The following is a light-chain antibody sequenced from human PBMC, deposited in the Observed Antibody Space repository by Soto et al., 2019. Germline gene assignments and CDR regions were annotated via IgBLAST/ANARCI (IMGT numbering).Light chain of an antibody. V-gene: IGKV3-20*01. CDR3: QQYGSSPEST. CDR1: QSVSSSY. Sequence: EIVLTQSPGTLSLSPGERATLSCRASQSVSSSYLAWYQQKPGQAPRLLIYGASSRTTGIPDRFSGSGSGTDFTLTSSRLESEDFAVYYCQQYGSSPESTFGPGTKVDIK. CDR2: GAS. J-gene: IGKJ3*01.